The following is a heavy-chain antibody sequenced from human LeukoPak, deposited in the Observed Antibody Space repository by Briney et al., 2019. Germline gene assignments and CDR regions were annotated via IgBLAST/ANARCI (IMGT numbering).Heavy chain of an antibody. V-gene: IGHV4-34*01. D-gene: IGHD2-15*01. CDR2: INHSGST. CDR1: GGSFSGYY. J-gene: IGHJ4*02. Sequence: PSETLSLTCAVYGGSFSGYYWSWMPQPPGKGLEWIGEINHSGSTKYNPSLKSGVTISFATSKNQFSLTLNSVTVVDTASYYGAVEDEVVPTAAQRPIDFWGQRKLVTVSS. CDR3: AVEDEVVPTAAQRPIDF.